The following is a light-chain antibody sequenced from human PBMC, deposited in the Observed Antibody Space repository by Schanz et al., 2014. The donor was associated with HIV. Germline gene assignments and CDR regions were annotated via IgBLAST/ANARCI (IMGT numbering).Light chain of an antibody. Sequence: EIVLTQSPGTLSLSPGERATLSCRASQSVSSNYLAWYQQKPGQAPRLLIYGASSRATGIPDRFSGSGSGTDFTLTISRLEPEDSAVYYCQQRNNWPLTFGGGTKVQIK. CDR2: GAS. CDR1: QSVSSNY. J-gene: IGKJ4*01. V-gene: IGKV3D-20*02. CDR3: QQRNNWPLT.